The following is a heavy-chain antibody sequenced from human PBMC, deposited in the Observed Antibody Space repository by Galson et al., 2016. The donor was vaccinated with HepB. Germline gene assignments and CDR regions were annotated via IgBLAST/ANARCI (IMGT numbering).Heavy chain of an antibody. CDR1: GYTFTSYA. J-gene: IGHJ6*02. V-gene: IGHV1-3*04. D-gene: IGHD5-12*01. CDR2: TNNANGNT. Sequence: SVKVSCKASGYTFTSYAIHWVRQAPGQRLEWMGWTNNANGNTEYSQKLQGRGTITWDTSANTAYMELSSLRSEDTAVYYCVRGHIVATVDYYYYGLDVWGQGTTVTVSS. CDR3: VRGHIVATVDYYYYGLDV.